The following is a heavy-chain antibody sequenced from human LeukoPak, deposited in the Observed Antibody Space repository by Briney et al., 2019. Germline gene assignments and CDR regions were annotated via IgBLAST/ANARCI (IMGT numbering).Heavy chain of an antibody. CDR3: ARLDILTGYYNDY. CDR2: INPNSGGT. V-gene: IGHV1-2*02. D-gene: IGHD3-9*01. CDR1: GYTFTGYY. Sequence: ASVKVSCKASGYTFTGYYMHWVRQAPGQGLEWMGWINPNSGGTNYAQKFQGRVTMTGDTSISTAYMELSRLRSDDTAVYYCARLDILTGYYNDYWGQGTLVTVSS. J-gene: IGHJ4*02.